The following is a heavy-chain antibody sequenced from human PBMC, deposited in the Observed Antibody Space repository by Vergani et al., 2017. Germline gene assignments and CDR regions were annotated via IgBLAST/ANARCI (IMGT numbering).Heavy chain of an antibody. Sequence: QVQLVQSGSEVRKPGASVKVSCQVSGYSLTELTIHWVRQAPGKGLEWMGGFDPEHGEVTFAHHIQGRVTMTEDRSTDTAYMELSSLRPEDTALYYCATVTDYYYSSGYYLDYWGQGTLVTVSS. CDR1: GYSLTELT. CDR2: FDPEHGEV. V-gene: IGHV1-24*01. J-gene: IGHJ4*02. D-gene: IGHD3-22*01. CDR3: ATVTDYYYSSGYYLDY.